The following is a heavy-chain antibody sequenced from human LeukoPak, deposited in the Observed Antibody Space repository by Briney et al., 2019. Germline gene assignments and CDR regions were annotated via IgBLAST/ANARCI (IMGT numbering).Heavy chain of an antibody. CDR1: GFIFSNYG. CDR3: VKGRAGMVRGVCDY. J-gene: IGHJ4*02. CDR2: IRNDGSIR. Sequence: PGGSLRLSCAASGFIFSNYGMHWVRQAPGKGLEWVAFIRNDGSIRYYADSVKGRLTISRDNSKNTLYLQMSSLRVDDTAVYYYVKGRAGMVRGVCDYWGQGTLVTVSS. V-gene: IGHV3-30*02. D-gene: IGHD3-10*01.